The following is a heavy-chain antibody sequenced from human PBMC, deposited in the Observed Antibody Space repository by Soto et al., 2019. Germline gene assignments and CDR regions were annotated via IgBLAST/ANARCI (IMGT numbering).Heavy chain of an antibody. V-gene: IGHV1-3*01. Sequence: QVQLVQSGAEVKKPGASVKVSCKASGYTFISYAIHWVRQAPGQRLEWMGWINPANDNTKYSQKFQGRVTITRDTSASLVYMELSSLRWEDTAVHYCARGSSWAHFDYWGQGTLVTVSS. CDR3: ARGSSWAHFDY. CDR1: GYTFISYA. J-gene: IGHJ4*02. CDR2: INPANDNT. D-gene: IGHD6-13*01.